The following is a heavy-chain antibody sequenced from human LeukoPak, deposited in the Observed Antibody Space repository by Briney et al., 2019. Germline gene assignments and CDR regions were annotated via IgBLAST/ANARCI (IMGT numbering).Heavy chain of an antibody. CDR1: GGSISSGGYS. Sequence: SETLSLTCAVSGGSISSGGYSWSWIRQPPGKGLEWIGYIYHSGSTYYNPSLKSRVTISVDTSKNLFSLKLSSVTAADTAVYYCARCHKLAGFDPWGQGTLVTVSS. CDR2: IYHSGST. CDR3: ARCHKLAGFDP. J-gene: IGHJ5*02. V-gene: IGHV4-30-2*01.